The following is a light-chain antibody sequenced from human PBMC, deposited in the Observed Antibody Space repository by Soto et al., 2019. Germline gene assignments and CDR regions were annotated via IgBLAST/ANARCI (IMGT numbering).Light chain of an antibody. CDR2: EGS. J-gene: IGLJ2*01. V-gene: IGLV2-23*01. Sequence: QSALTQPASVSGSPGQSITISCTGTSSDVGSYNLVSWYQQHPGKAPKLMIYEGSKRHSGVSNRFSGSKSGNTASLTISGLQAEDEADYYCCSYAGSSIHVVFGGGTKVTVL. CDR3: CSYAGSSIHVV. CDR1: SSDVGSYNL.